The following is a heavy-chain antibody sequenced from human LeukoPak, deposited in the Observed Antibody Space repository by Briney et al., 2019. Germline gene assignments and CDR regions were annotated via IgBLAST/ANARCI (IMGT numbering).Heavy chain of an antibody. CDR1: GGSINSGDYY. D-gene: IGHD1-26*01. Sequence: SETLSLTCTVSGGSINSGDYYWSWIRQPPGKGLEWIGYIYYSGSTYYNPSLKSRVTISVDTPKNQFSLKLSSVTAADTAVYYCVREGGVGATDYWGQGTLVTVSS. CDR3: VREGGVGATDY. CDR2: IYYSGST. V-gene: IGHV4-30-4*08. J-gene: IGHJ4*02.